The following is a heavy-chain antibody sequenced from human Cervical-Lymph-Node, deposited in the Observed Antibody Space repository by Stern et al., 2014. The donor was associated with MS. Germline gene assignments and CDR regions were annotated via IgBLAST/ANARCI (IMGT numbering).Heavy chain of an antibody. J-gene: IGHJ6*02. V-gene: IGHV1-18*01. CDR2: ISGHNGNT. CDR3: ARDAGGYFYAMDV. Sequence: QMQLVESGPEVKKPGASVKVSCTASGYTFSRYGIGWVRQAPGQGLEWMGWISGHNGNTNYAEKGQDRVTVTTDTSTNTAYMEVRSLTSDDTAVYFCARDAGGYFYAMDVWGQGTTVIVS. D-gene: IGHD3-10*01. CDR1: GYTFSRYG.